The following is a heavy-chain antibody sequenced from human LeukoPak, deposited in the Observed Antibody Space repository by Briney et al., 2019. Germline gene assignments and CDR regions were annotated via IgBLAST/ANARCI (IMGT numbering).Heavy chain of an antibody. D-gene: IGHD5-12*01. J-gene: IGHJ4*02. CDR2: INPNSGGT. CDR3: ARGRGYSGYDRRNPGGYFDY. V-gene: IGHV1-2*04. CDR1: GYTFTRYA. Sequence: ASVKVSCKASGYTFTRYAMHWVRQAPGQRLEWMGWINPNSGGTNYAQKFQGWVTMTRDTSISTAYMELSRLRSDDTAVYYCARGRGYSGYDRRNPGGYFDYWGQGTLVTVSS.